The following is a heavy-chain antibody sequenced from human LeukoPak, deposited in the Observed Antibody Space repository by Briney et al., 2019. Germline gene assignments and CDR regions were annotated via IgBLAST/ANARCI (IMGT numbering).Heavy chain of an antibody. CDR1: GFSISESG. CDR3: ARDRNDFWSGYHFDY. CDR2: ISHHGTAT. J-gene: IGHJ4*02. Sequence: GGSLRLSCAVSGFSISESGMHWVRQAPGKGLEWVAMISHHGTATYYGDSVRGRFTVSRDISKNTLYLQMNSLRAEDTAVYYCARDRNDFWSGYHFDYWGQGTLVTVSS. D-gene: IGHD3-3*01. V-gene: IGHV3-30*03.